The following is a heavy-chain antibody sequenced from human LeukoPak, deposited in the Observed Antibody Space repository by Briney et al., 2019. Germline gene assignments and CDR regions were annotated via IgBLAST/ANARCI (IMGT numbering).Heavy chain of an antibody. J-gene: IGHJ6*03. CDR2: IIPIFGTA. CDR1: GGTFSSYA. D-gene: IGHD3-10*01. Sequence: GASVEVSCKASGGTFSSYAISWVRQAPGQGLEWMGGIIPIFGTANYAQKFQGIVTITADESTSTAYMELSSLRSEDTAVYYCARESTMVRGSMSRADYYYYMDVWGKGTTVTISS. CDR3: ARESTMVRGSMSRADYYYYMDV. V-gene: IGHV1-69*13.